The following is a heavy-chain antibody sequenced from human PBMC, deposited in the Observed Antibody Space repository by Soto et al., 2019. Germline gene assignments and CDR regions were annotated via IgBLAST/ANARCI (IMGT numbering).Heavy chain of an antibody. Sequence: HPGGSLRLSCAASGFTFSSYAMHWVRQAPGKGLEWVAVISYDGSNKYYADSVKGRFTISRDNSKNTLYLQMDSLRAGDTAVYYCARPLWRNDYNWGYFDLWGRGTLVTVSS. CDR1: GFTFSSYA. CDR3: ARPLWRNDYNWGYFDL. CDR2: ISYDGSNK. V-gene: IGHV3-30-3*01. J-gene: IGHJ2*01. D-gene: IGHD4-4*01.